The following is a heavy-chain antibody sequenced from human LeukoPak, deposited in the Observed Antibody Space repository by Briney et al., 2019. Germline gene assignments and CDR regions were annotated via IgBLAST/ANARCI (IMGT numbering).Heavy chain of an antibody. D-gene: IGHD5-12*01. CDR1: GYTFTSYG. V-gene: IGHV1-18*01. J-gene: IGHJ4*02. CDR2: ISAYNGNT. Sequence: GASVKVSCKASGYTFTSYGISWVRQAPGQGLEWMGWISAYNGNTNYAQKLQGRVTMTTDTSTSTAYMELRSLRSDDTAVYYCARDPGKLSGYGSDFDYWGQGTLVTVSS. CDR3: ARDPGKLSGYGSDFDY.